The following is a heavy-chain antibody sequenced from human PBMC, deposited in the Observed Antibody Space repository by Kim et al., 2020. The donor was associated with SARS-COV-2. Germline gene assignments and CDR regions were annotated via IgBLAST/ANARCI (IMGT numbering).Heavy chain of an antibody. Sequence: SVKVSCKASGATFSSYAISWVRQAPGQGLEWMGGIIPIFGTANYAQKFQGRVTITADESTSTAYMELSSLRSEDTAVYYCARESGRTFGVVIPNWFDPWGQGTLVTVSS. J-gene: IGHJ5*02. CDR3: ARESGRTFGVVIPNWFDP. D-gene: IGHD3-3*01. CDR1: GATFSSYA. CDR2: IIPIFGTA. V-gene: IGHV1-69*13.